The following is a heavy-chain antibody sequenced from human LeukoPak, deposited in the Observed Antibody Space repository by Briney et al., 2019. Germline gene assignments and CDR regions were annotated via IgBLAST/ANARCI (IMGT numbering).Heavy chain of an antibody. Sequence: GGSLRLSCAASRFTFSSYSMNWVRQAPGKGLEWVSSISSSGSYIYYADSVKGRFTISRDSSKNTLFLQMNSLRPEDAAVYYCAKAPVTTCRGAYCYPFDYWGQGTLVTVSS. D-gene: IGHD2-21*01. V-gene: IGHV3-21*04. J-gene: IGHJ4*02. CDR2: ISSSGSYI. CDR1: RFTFSSYS. CDR3: AKAPVTTCRGAYCYPFDY.